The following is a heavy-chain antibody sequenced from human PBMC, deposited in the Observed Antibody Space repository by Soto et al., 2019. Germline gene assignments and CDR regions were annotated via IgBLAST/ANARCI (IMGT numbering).Heavy chain of an antibody. CDR1: GYSFTSYW. V-gene: IGHV5-51*01. CDR3: ARHRVGGRVAVAARGFDY. Sequence: GESLKISCKGSGYSFTSYWIGWVRQMPGKGLEWMGIIYPGDSDTRYSPSFQGQVTISADKSISTAYLQWSSLKASDTAMYYCARHRVGGRVAVAARGFDYWGQGTLVTVSS. CDR2: IYPGDSDT. D-gene: IGHD2-15*01. J-gene: IGHJ4*02.